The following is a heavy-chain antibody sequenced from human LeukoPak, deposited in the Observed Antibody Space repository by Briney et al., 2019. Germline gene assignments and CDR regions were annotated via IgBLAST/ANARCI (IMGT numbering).Heavy chain of an antibody. V-gene: IGHV3-30*02. Sequence: GGSLRLSCAASGFTFSSYGMHWVRQAPGKELEWVAFIRYDGSNKYYADSVKGRFTISRDNSKNTLYLQMNSLRAEDTAVYYCAIGTGGAAAGLFDYWGQGTLVTVSS. CDR3: AIGTGGAAAGLFDY. CDR1: GFTFSSYG. J-gene: IGHJ4*02. D-gene: IGHD6-13*01. CDR2: IRYDGSNK.